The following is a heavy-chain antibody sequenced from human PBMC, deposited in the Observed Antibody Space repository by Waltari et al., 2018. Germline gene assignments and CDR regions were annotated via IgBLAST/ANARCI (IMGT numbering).Heavy chain of an antibody. J-gene: IGHJ4*02. CDR1: VGTFKNYA. Sequence: QVHLVQSGTELKKPGSSVRVSCRDSVGTFKNYAFTWVRQPLGQGLAWMGSIIPIYGQSNYAQNFQGRLTIAADDSTDTVYMDLSGLRSEDTATYYCATLNSADRDYWGQGTLVTVSS. V-gene: IGHV1-69*13. CDR3: ATLNSADRDY. CDR2: IIPIYGQS.